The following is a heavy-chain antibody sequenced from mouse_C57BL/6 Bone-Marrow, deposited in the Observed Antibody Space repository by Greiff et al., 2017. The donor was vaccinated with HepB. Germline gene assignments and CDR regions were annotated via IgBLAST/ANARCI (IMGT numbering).Heavy chain of an antibody. D-gene: IGHD1-1*01. CDR2: IHPNSGST. V-gene: IGHV1-64*01. Sequence: QVQLKQPGAELVKPGASVKLSCKASGYTFTSYWMPWVKQRPGQGLEWIGMIHPNSGSTNYNEKFKSKATLTVDKSSSTAYMQLSSLTSEDSAVYYCASPFITAGGSYWYFDVWGTGTTVTVSS. CDR1: GYTFTSYW. CDR3: ASPFITAGGSYWYFDV. J-gene: IGHJ1*03.